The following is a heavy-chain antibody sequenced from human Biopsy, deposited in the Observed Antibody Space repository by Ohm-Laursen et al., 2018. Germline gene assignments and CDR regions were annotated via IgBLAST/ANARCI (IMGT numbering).Heavy chain of an antibody. Sequence: SLRLSCAASGFTVYNNYMTWVRQAPGKGLEWVATIKEDGSEIKYVASVKGRFTISRDNTESSLYLQMNNLTAEDTAVYYCAGGYSVWGQGTLVTVSS. CDR3: AGGYSV. CDR1: GFTVYNNY. D-gene: IGHD5-18*01. CDR2: IKEDGSEI. J-gene: IGHJ4*02. V-gene: IGHV3-7*01.